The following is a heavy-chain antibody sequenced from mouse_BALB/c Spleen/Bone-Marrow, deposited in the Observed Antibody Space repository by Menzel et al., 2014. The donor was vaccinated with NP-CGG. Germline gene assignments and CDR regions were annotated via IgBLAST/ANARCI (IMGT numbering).Heavy chain of an antibody. J-gene: IGHJ4*01. V-gene: IGHV5-17*02. CDR3: ARSLLRLSYAMDY. CDR2: ISIGRSTI. Sequence: EVQGVESGGGLVQPGGSRKLSCAASGFTFSSFGMHWVRQAPEKGLEWVAYISIGRSTIYYADTVKGRFTISRDNPKNTLFLQMTSLRSEDTAMYYCARSLLRLSYAMDYWGQGTSVTVSS. CDR1: GFTFSSFG. D-gene: IGHD1-2*01.